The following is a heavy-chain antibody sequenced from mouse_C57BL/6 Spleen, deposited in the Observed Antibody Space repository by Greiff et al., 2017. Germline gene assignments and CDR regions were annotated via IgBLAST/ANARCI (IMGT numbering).Heavy chain of an antibody. CDR2: IDPSDSYT. Sequence: QVQLQQSGAELVKPGASVKLSCKASGYTFTSYWMQWVKQRPGQGLEWIGKIDPSDSYTNYNQKFKGKATLTVDTSSSTAYMQLSSLTSEDTAVYYCATGVEGCYGSRGAMDYWGQGTSVTVSS. D-gene: IGHD1-1*01. CDR3: ATGVEGCYGSRGAMDY. J-gene: IGHJ4*01. CDR1: GYTFTSYW. V-gene: IGHV1-50*01.